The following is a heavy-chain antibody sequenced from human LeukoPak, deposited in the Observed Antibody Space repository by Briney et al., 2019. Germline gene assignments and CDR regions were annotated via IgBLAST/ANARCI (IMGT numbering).Heavy chain of an antibody. CDR1: GFTFRSYS. J-gene: IGHJ4*02. D-gene: IGHD3-22*01. CDR3: AERGVVIRVILVGFHKEAYYFDS. CDR2: NSSSSSTI. Sequence: PGGTLRLSSAASGFTFRSYSMNWVRQAPGKGLERVSYNSSSSSTIYSADSVKGRFTISRYNPKNTLYLQMNSLRAEDTAVYFCAERGVVIRVILVGFHKEAYYFDSWGQGALVTVSS. V-gene: IGHV3-48*01.